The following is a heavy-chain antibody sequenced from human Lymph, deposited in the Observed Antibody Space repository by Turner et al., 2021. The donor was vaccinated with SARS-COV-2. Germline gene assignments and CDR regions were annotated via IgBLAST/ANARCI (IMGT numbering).Heavy chain of an antibody. CDR3: ARHGFSGWYGGGMDV. D-gene: IGHD6-19*01. J-gene: IGHJ6*02. Sequence: QVQLQDSGPGLVRPSETLSLTCTGSGGSISSYYWSWIRQPPGKGLEWIGYIHYSGSTNYNLSLKSRVTISVDTSKNQFSLKLSSVTAADTAVYYCARHGFSGWYGGGMDVWGQGTTVTVSS. CDR2: IHYSGST. CDR1: GGSISSYY. V-gene: IGHV4-59*08.